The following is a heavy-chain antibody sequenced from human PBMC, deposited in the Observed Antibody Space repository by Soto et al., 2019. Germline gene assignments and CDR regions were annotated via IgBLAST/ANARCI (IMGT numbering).Heavy chain of an antibody. Sequence: GGSLRLSCASGFTFSSYAMHWVRQAPGKGLEWVAVISYDGSNKYYADSVKGRFTISRDNSKNTLYLQMNSLGAEETGIYYCAGGGGGYCSSTSCYGDLFYYYGMDVWGQGTTVTVSS. V-gene: IGHV3-30-3*01. CDR1: GFTFSSYA. CDR2: ISYDGSNK. CDR3: AGGGGGYCSSTSCYGDLFYYYGMDV. D-gene: IGHD2-2*01. J-gene: IGHJ6*02.